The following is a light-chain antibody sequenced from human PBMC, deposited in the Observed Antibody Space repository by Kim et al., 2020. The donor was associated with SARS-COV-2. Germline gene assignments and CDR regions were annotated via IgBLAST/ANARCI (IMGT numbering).Light chain of an antibody. CDR3: QQYASFPIT. J-gene: IGKJ5*01. V-gene: IGKV1-33*01. CDR2: DAS. CDR1: QDISRY. Sequence: ASVGDRVTITFQASQDISRYVNWYQQKPGKAPKLLIYDASDLEVGVPSRFSGSGSGTDSTLTISSLQPEDIATYYCQQYASFPITFGQGTRLEIK.